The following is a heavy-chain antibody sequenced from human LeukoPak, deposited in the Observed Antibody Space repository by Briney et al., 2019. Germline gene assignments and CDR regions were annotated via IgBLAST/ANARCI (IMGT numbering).Heavy chain of an antibody. CDR3: ASVTYSYGPMGAFDI. CDR1: GFTFSSYA. J-gene: IGHJ3*02. CDR2: ISYDGSNK. Sequence: GGSLRLSCAASGFTFSSYAMHWVRQAPGKGLEWVAVISYDGSNKYYADSVKGRFTISRDNSKNTLYLQMNSLRAEDTAVYYCASVTYSYGPMGAFDIWGQGTMVTVSS. V-gene: IGHV3-30*04. D-gene: IGHD5-18*01.